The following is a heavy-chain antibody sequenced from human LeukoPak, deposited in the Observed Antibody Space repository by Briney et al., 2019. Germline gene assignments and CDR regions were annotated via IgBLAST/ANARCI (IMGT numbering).Heavy chain of an antibody. Sequence: ASVKVSCKASGYTFTSYYMHWVRQAPGQGLEWMGWISGYNGYTNHAQKLQGRVTMTTDTSTSTVYMELRSLRSDDTAVYYCARSRTHRLYSGSGSYPGAFDYWGQGTLVTVSS. D-gene: IGHD3-10*01. CDR1: GYTFTSYY. V-gene: IGHV1-18*04. CDR3: ARSRTHRLYSGSGSYPGAFDY. CDR2: ISGYNGYT. J-gene: IGHJ4*02.